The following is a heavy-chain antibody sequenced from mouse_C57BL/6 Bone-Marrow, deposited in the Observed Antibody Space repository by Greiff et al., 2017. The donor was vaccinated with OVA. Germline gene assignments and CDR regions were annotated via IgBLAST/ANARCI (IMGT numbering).Heavy chain of an antibody. J-gene: IGHJ3*01. D-gene: IGHD5-2*01. CDR3: AREYERGTWFAY. V-gene: IGHV1-69*01. CDR1: GYTFTSYW. CDR2: IDPSDSYT. Sequence: VKLQQPGAELVMPGASVKLSCKASGYTFTSYWMHWVKQRPGQGLEWIGEIDPSDSYTNYNQKFKGKSTLTVDKSSSTAYMQLSSLTSEDSAVYYYAREYERGTWFAYWGQGTLVTVSA.